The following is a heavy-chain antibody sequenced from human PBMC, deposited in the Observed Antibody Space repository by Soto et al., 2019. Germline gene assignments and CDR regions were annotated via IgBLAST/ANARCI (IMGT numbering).Heavy chain of an antibody. Sequence: PSETLSLTCTVSGGSISSSSYYWGWIRQPPGKGLEWIGSIYYSGSTYYNPSLRSRVTISVDTSKNQFSLKLSSVTAADTAVYYCASRRAYFDYWGQGTLVTVSS. CDR3: ASRRAYFDY. J-gene: IGHJ4*02. CDR2: IYYSGST. CDR1: GGSISSSSYY. V-gene: IGHV4-39*01.